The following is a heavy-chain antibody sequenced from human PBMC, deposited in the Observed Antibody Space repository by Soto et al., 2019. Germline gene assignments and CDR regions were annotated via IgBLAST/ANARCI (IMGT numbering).Heavy chain of an antibody. CDR3: ARSFLPLVVYASWFDP. Sequence: GGSLRLSCAASGFTFSSYAMHWVRQALGKGLEWVAVISYDGSNKYYADSVKGRFTISRDNSKNTLYLQMNSLRAEDTAVYYCARSFLPLVVYASWFDPWGQGTLVTVSS. CDR2: ISYDGSNK. CDR1: GFTFSSYA. V-gene: IGHV3-30-3*01. J-gene: IGHJ5*02. D-gene: IGHD2-8*01.